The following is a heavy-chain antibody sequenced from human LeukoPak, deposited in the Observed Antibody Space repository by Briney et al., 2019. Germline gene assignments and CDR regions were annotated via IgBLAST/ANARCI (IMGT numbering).Heavy chain of an antibody. CDR1: GYTFTGYY. J-gene: IGHJ3*02. CDR3: ARESGTLLRFSFVPRAFDI. V-gene: IGHV1-2*02. CDR2: INPNSGGI. Sequence: ASVKVSCKASGYTFTGYYMHWVRQAPGQGLEWMGWINPNSGGINYAQKFQGRVTMTRDTSISTAYMELSRLRSDDTAVYYCARESGTLLRFSFVPRAFDIWGQGTMVTVSS. D-gene: IGHD3-3*01.